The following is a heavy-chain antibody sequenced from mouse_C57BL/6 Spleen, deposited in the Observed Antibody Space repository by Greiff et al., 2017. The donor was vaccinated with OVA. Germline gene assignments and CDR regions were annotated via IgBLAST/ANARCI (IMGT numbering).Heavy chain of an antibody. CDR3: ARGVLRGVFNY. Sequence: VQLQQSVAELVRPGASVKLSCTASGFNFKNTYMHWVKQRPEQGLEWIGRIDPANGNTKYAPKFQGKATITADTSSNTAYLQLSSLTSEDTAIYYCARGVLRGVFNYWGQGTTLTVSS. CDR1: GFNFKNTY. J-gene: IGHJ2*01. CDR2: IDPANGNT. D-gene: IGHD1-1*01. V-gene: IGHV14-3*01.